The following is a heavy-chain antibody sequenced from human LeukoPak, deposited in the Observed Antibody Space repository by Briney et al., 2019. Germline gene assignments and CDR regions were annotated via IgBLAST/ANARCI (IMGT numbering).Heavy chain of an antibody. CDR3: AKVVGTGTTPTDY. Sequence: RASLRLSCAASGFTFHKSAMTWGRQAPGKGLVWVAVISASGDITAYAASVKGRFTISRDNSKNTRSLQMNSLRVEDTAVYYCAKVVGTGTTPTDYWGQGTLVSVSS. J-gene: IGHJ4*02. CDR2: ISASGDIT. D-gene: IGHD1-1*01. CDR1: GFTFHKSA. V-gene: IGHV3-23*01.